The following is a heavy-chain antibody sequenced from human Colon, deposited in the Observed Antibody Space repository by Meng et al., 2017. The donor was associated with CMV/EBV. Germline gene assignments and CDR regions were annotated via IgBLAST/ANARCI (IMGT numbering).Heavy chain of an antibody. J-gene: IGHJ5*02. D-gene: IGHD4-17*01. V-gene: IGHV3-30*03. Sequence: CAASGFTFNNYDMHWVRQAPGRGLEWVAVISYDGSRTYYADSVKGRFTISRDNAKNTLYLQMNSLRAEDTAVYYCARYEYADYVLDHWGQGTLVTVSS. CDR3: ARYEYADYVLDH. CDR1: GFTFNNYD. CDR2: ISYDGSRT.